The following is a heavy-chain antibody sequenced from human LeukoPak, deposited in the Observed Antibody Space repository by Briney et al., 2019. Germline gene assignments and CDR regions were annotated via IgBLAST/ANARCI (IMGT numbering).Heavy chain of an antibody. V-gene: IGHV4-59*08. CDR1: GGSISNYY. CDR2: TSYSGGT. CDR3: ARRVIMSAAGVPDTWLDP. Sequence: SETLSLTCTVSGGSISNYYWNWIRQPPGKGLEWVGHTSYSGGTKYNPSLQSRVTISIDTSKNQFSLNLSSVTAADTAVYYCARRVIMSAAGVPDTWLDPWGQGILVTVSS. D-gene: IGHD2-8*01. J-gene: IGHJ5*02.